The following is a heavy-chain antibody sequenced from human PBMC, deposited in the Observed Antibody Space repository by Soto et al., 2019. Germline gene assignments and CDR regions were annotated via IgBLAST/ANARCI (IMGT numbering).Heavy chain of an antibody. J-gene: IGHJ4*02. D-gene: IGHD6-19*01. Sequence: GGSLRLSCAASGFTFSSYAMSWVRQAPGKGLEWVSAISGSGGSTYYADSVKGRFTISRDDSKNTLYLQMNSLRAEDTAVYYCASPGIAVAGPFGYWGQGTLVTVSS. CDR1: GFTFSSYA. CDR3: ASPGIAVAGPFGY. V-gene: IGHV3-23*01. CDR2: ISGSGGST.